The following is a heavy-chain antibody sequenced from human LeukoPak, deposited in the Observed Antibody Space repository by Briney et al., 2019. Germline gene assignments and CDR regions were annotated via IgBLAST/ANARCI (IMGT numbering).Heavy chain of an antibody. V-gene: IGHV1-69*13. CDR1: GGTFSDYA. D-gene: IGHD3-10*01. J-gene: IGHJ4*02. CDR2: IIPLFGSA. CDR3: ARDLVGSAISYSSGAWDY. Sequence: ASVKVSCKASGGTFSDYAISWVRQAPGQGLEWMGGIIPLFGSADYAQKFQGRVTFTADESTSTAYMELSSLRPEYTAVYYCARDLVGSAISYSSGAWDYWGQGTLVTVSS.